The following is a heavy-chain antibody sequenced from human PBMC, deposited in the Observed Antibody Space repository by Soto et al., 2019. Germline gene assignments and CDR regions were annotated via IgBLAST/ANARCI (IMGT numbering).Heavy chain of an antibody. CDR1: GFTFSSYW. CDR2: IKQDGSEK. D-gene: IGHD3-10*01. CDR3: ARDLDYYGSGSYYNTGDY. Sequence: GGSLRLSCAASGFTFSSYWMSWVRQAPGKGLEWVANIKQDGSEKYYVDSVEGRFTISRDNAKNSLYLQMNSLRAEDTAVYYCARDLDYYGSGSYYNTGDYWGQGTLVTVSS. V-gene: IGHV3-7*01. J-gene: IGHJ4*02.